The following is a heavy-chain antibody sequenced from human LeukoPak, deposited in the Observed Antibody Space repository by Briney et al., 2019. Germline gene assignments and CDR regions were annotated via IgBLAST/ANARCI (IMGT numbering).Heavy chain of an antibody. CDR3: ARDPGGSGSYSWFDP. V-gene: IGHV1-18*04. D-gene: IGHD3-10*01. CDR1: GYTITSYG. CDR2: ISDYNCYT. J-gene: IGHJ5*02. Sequence: ASVKVSCKASGYTITSYGIIWVRQSLGQGLEWMKWISDYNCYTNFAQKLQGRVTMTTDTSTSTAYMELRSLRADDTAVYYCARDPGGSGSYSWFDPWGQGTLVNVSS.